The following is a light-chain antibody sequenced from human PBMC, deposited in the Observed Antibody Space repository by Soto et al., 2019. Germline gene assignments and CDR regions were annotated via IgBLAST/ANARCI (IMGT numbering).Light chain of an antibody. Sequence: EIVLTQSPGTLSLSPGERATLSCRASQTLSSRHLAWYQQKPGQAPRLLIYAASSRATDIPDRVSGSGSGTDFTLTINTLEPEDSAVYYCQQYGSSRTSGQGTKVEIK. CDR3: QQYGSSRT. J-gene: IGKJ1*01. CDR1: QTLSSRH. V-gene: IGKV3-20*01. CDR2: AAS.